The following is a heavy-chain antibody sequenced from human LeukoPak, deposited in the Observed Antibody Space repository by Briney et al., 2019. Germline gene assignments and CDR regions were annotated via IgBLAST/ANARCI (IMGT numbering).Heavy chain of an antibody. CDR1: GGSISSGDYY. CDR2: IYYSGST. CDR3: GRELYCTNGVCYRRYFDY. J-gene: IGHJ4*02. D-gene: IGHD2-8*01. V-gene: IGHV4-31*03. Sequence: PSETLSLTCTVSGGSISSGDYYWSWIRQHPGKGLEWNGYIYYSGSTYYNPSLKSRVTISVDTSKNQFSLKLSSVTAADTAVYYCGRELYCTNGVCYRRYFDYWGQGTLVTVSS.